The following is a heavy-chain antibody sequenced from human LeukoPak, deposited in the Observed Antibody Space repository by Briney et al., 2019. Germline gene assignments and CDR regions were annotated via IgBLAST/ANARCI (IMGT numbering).Heavy chain of an antibody. Sequence: ASVKVSCKASGYTFPGYYMHWVRQAPGQGLEWMGWINPNSGGTNYAQKFQGRVTMTRDTSISTAYMELSRLRSDDTAVYYCATRDVVVAATEHDYWGQGTLVTVSS. D-gene: IGHD2-15*01. J-gene: IGHJ4*02. CDR1: GYTFPGYY. CDR3: ATRDVVVAATEHDY. CDR2: INPNSGGT. V-gene: IGHV1-2*02.